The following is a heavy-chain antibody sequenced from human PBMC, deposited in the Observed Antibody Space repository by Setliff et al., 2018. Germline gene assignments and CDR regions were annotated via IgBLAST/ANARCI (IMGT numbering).Heavy chain of an antibody. CDR1: GYSFSNFW. CDR3: ARDRDKSYGFSGWVDP. V-gene: IGHV5-51*01. J-gene: IGHJ5*02. D-gene: IGHD5-18*01. Sequence: GESLKISCKGSGYSFSNFWIGWVRQMPGKGLEWMGIIYPGDSHTRYSPSFQGQVTMSADKSINTAYLQWSNLKASDTAIYYCARDRDKSYGFSGWVDPWGQGTLVTVSS. CDR2: IYPGDSHT.